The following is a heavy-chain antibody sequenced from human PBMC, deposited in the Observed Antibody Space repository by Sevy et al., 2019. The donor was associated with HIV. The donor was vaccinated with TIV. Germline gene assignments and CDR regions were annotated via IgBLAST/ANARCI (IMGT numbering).Heavy chain of an antibody. V-gene: IGHV3-49*03. Sequence: GGSLRLSCTASGFTFGDYAMSWFRQAPGKGLEWVGFIRSKAYGGTTEYAASVKGRFTISGDDSKSIAYLQMNSLKTEDTAVYYCTREGEYCGGDCYPAGADYWGQGTLVTVSS. CDR3: TREGEYCGGDCYPAGADY. CDR2: IRSKAYGGTT. J-gene: IGHJ4*02. D-gene: IGHD2-21*02. CDR1: GFTFGDYA.